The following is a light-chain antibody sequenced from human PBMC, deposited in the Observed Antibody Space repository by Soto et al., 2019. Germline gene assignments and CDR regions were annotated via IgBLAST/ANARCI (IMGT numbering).Light chain of an antibody. V-gene: IGKV2-28*01. CDR2: LGS. CDR3: VQSLQTPWT. Sequence: DIVMTQSPLSLPVTPGEPASISCRSSQSLLFSNGYNYLDWYLQKPGQSPQLLIYLGSARASGVPARFSGSGSGTYFTLKSSRVEAEDVGVYYCVQSLQTPWTFGQGTKVEIK. J-gene: IGKJ1*01. CDR1: QSLLFSNGYNY.